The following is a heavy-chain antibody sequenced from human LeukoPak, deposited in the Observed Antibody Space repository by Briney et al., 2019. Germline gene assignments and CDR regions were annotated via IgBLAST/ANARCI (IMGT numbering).Heavy chain of an antibody. Sequence: VASLKVSSRPSAYTFTVDYMHCLRQAPGQGVDWMGWINPNSGGTNYTQNFQGRVTMTRDTSISTDYIGLSRLRSDDTAGYYCARSMQQLRHFQHWGQGTLVTVSS. CDR1: AYTFTVDY. CDR2: INPNSGGT. D-gene: IGHD6-13*01. V-gene: IGHV1-2*02. CDR3: ARSMQQLRHFQH. J-gene: IGHJ1*01.